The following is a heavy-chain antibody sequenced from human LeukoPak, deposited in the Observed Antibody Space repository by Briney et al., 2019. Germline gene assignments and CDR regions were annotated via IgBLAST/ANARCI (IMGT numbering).Heavy chain of an antibody. V-gene: IGHV3-48*02. Sequence: GGSLRLSCAASGFTFSSYSMNWVRQAPGKGLEWVSYISSSSSTIYYADSVKGRFAISRDNAKNSLYLQMNSLRDEDTAVYYCARDLDCSGGACPRRGMDVWGQGTTVTVSS. CDR2: ISSSSSTI. CDR3: ARDLDCSGGACPRRGMDV. CDR1: GFTFSSYS. D-gene: IGHD2-15*01. J-gene: IGHJ6*02.